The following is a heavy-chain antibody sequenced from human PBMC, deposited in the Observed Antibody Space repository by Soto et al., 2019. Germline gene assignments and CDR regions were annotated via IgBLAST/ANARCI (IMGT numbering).Heavy chain of an antibody. Sequence: QVQLQESGPGLVKPSETLSLTCTVSGGSISSYYWSWIRQPPGKGLEWIGYIYYSGSTNYNPSIKSRVTISVDTSKNQFPLTLRSVTAADTAVYYCARRYGVAFDIWGQGTMVTVSS. CDR3: ARRYGVAFDI. D-gene: IGHD3-10*01. CDR1: GGSISSYY. V-gene: IGHV4-59*08. CDR2: IYYSGST. J-gene: IGHJ3*02.